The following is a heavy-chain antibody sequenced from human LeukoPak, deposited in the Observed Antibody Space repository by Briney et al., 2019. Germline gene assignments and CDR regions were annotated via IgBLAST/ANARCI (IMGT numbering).Heavy chain of an antibody. V-gene: IGHV3-30-3*01. CDR1: GFTFSSCA. D-gene: IGHD5-18*01. CDR2: ISYDGSNK. J-gene: IGHJ4*02. CDR3: ARESDTAMALSFDY. Sequence: GGSLTLSCAASGFTFSSCAMHWVRQAPGKALEWVAVISYDGSNKYYADSVKGRFTISRDNSKNTLYLQMNSLRAEDTAVYYCARESDTAMALSFDYWGQGTLVSVSS.